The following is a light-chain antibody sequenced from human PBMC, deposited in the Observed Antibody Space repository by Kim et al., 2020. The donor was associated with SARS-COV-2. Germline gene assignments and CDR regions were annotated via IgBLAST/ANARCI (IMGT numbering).Light chain of an antibody. CDR3: QTWGTGIWV. V-gene: IGLV4-69*01. CDR1: RGHRNNA. Sequence: PLKLTWPLRRGHRNNAISWPQKQPGKGPRHLLKVNTDGSHSKGDGIPDRFSGSSSGAERYLTVSSLQSEDEADYYCQTWGTGIWVFGGGTRLTVL. CDR2: VNTDGSH. J-gene: IGLJ3*02.